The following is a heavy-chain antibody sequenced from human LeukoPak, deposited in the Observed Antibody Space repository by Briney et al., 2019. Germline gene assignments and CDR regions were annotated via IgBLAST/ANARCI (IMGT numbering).Heavy chain of an antibody. CDR1: GGTFSSYA. J-gene: IGHJ5*02. CDR2: IIPILGIA. CDR3: ARDLQAVAGLYNWFDP. Sequence: SVKVACKASGGTFSSYAISWVRQAPGQGLEWMGRIIPILGIANYAQKFQGRVTITADKSTSTAYMELSSLRSEDTAVYYCARDLQAVAGLYNWFDPWGQGTLVTVSS. D-gene: IGHD6-19*01. V-gene: IGHV1-69*04.